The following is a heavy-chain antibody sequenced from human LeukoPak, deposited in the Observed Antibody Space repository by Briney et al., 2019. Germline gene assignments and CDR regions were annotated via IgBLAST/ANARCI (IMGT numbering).Heavy chain of an antibody. CDR2: IKSKTDGGTT. CDR3: FAVSIEVAGN. V-gene: IGHV3-15*01. J-gene: IGHJ4*02. Sequence: PGGSLRLSCAASGITLSNVYMSWVCQAPGKRLEWVVRIKSKTDGGTTDYAAHVKGRFSISRDDSKNTLFLQMNSLKTEDTAVYYCFAVSIEVAGNWGQGTLVTVSS. D-gene: IGHD6-19*01. CDR1: GITLSNVY.